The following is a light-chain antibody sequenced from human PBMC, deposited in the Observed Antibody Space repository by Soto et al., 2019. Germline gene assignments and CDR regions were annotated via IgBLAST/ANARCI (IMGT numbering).Light chain of an antibody. V-gene: IGKV1-39*01. Sequence: DLQMTQSPASLSASVGDRVTIACRASQSISNFLHWYQQKPGKAPKLLIYDVFKVQSGVPSRFSGGGSGTDFPLTITSLPPEDFATYYCQQSYSPPWTFGQGTKVEIK. CDR1: QSISNF. J-gene: IGKJ1*01. CDR2: DVF. CDR3: QQSYSPPWT.